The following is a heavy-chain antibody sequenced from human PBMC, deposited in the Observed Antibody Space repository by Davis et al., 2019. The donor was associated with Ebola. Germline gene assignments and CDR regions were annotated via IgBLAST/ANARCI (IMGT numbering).Heavy chain of an antibody. CDR1: GYSISSGYY. Sequence: PGGSLRLSCAVSGYSISSGYYWGWIRQPPGKGLEWIGSIYHSGSTYYNPSLKSRVTISVDTSKNRFSLKLSSVTAADTAVYYCARAWYDYIWGSYRQSAVDYWGQGTLVTVSS. CDR3: ARAWYDYIWGSYRQSAVDY. D-gene: IGHD3-16*02. V-gene: IGHV4-38-2*01. J-gene: IGHJ4*02. CDR2: IYHSGST.